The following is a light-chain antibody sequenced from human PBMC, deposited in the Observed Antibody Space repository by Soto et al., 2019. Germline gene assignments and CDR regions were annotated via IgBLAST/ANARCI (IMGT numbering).Light chain of an antibody. CDR1: SSDVGRYNL. J-gene: IGLJ2*01. CDR2: GDT. V-gene: IGLV2-23*01. CDR3: CSYGGYSTFVV. Sequence: QSALGQPASVSGSPGQSITIFCTGSSSDVGRYNLVSWYQHHPGKAPKFIIYGDTKRPSGVSNRFSGSKSGNTASLTISGLQAEDEADYYCCSYGGYSTFVVFGGGTQMTV.